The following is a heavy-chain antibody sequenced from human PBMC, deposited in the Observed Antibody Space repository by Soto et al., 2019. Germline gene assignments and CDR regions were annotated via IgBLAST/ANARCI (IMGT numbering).Heavy chain of an antibody. CDR3: ARARYCSGGSCYWFDP. J-gene: IGHJ5*02. Sequence: ASVKVSCKASGYTFTSYYMHWVRQAPGQGLEWMGIINPSGGSTSYAQKFQGRVTMTRDTSTSTVYMELSSLRSEDTAVYYCARARYCSGGSCYWFDPWGQGTLVTVS. CDR1: GYTFTSYY. V-gene: IGHV1-46*01. D-gene: IGHD2-15*01. CDR2: INPSGGST.